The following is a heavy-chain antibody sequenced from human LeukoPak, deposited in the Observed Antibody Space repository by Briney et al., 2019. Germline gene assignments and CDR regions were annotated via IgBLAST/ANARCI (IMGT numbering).Heavy chain of an antibody. CDR3: ARLGDWFEP. D-gene: IGHD7-27*01. J-gene: IGHJ5*02. CDR2: INPSGDKR. V-gene: IGHV1-46*01. CDR1: GYTFTSYY. Sequence: GASAGVSCKASGYTFTSYYLHWVPEAPGQGLEWMGTINPSGDKRSYAQKFQGRVTMTRDMSTSTVYMALSSLGSEDPAMYYCARLGDWFEPWGQGTLVTGSP.